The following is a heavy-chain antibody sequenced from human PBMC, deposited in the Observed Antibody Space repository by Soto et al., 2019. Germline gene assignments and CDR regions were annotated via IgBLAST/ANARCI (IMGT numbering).Heavy chain of an antibody. V-gene: IGHV4-31*03. CDR1: GGSISSGGYY. CDR3: ARYVVVVPAATPNWFDP. D-gene: IGHD2-2*01. Sequence: SETLSLTCTVSGGSISSGGYYWSWIRQHPGKGLEWTGYIYYSGSTYYNPSLKSRVTISVDTSKNQFSLKLSSVTAADTAVYYCARYVVVVPAATPNWFDPWGQGTLVTVSS. CDR2: IYYSGST. J-gene: IGHJ5*02.